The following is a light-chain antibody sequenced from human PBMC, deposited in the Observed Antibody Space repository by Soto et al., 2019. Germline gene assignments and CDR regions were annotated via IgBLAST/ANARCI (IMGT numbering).Light chain of an antibody. CDR1: QSISSW. CDR2: DAS. CDR3: QQYNSYLLT. J-gene: IGKJ5*01. Sequence: DIQMTQSPSTLSASVGDRVTITCRASQSISSWLAWYQQKPGTAPKLLIYDASSLESGVPSRFSGSGSGTEFTLTISSLQPDDFATYYCQQYNSYLLTFGQGTRLEIK. V-gene: IGKV1-5*01.